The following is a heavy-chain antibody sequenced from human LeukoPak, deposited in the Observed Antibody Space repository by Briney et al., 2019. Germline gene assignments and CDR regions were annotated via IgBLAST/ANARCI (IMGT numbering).Heavy chain of an antibody. Sequence: GGSLRLSCTASGFTFSNYWMHWVRQVPGKGLVWVSRIIGDGTTTFYADSVKGRFTISRDNAKNSLYLQMNSLRAEDTAVYYCARDRSYYYYYGMDVWGQGTTVTVSS. CDR2: IIGDGTTT. CDR1: GFTFSNYW. CDR3: ARDRSYYYYYGMDV. V-gene: IGHV3-74*01. J-gene: IGHJ6*02.